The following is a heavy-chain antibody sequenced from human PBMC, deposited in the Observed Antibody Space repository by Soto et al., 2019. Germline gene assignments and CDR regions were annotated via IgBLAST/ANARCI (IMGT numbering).Heavy chain of an antibody. Sequence: PSETLSLTCAVYGGSFSGYYWSWIRQPPGKGLEWIGEINHSGSTNYNPSLKSRVTISVDTSKNQFSLKLSSVTAADTAVYYCARMIYCSGGSCDTQGFDYWGQGTLVTVSS. CDR1: GGSFSGYY. D-gene: IGHD2-15*01. CDR3: ARMIYCSGGSCDTQGFDY. J-gene: IGHJ4*02. V-gene: IGHV4-34*01. CDR2: INHSGST.